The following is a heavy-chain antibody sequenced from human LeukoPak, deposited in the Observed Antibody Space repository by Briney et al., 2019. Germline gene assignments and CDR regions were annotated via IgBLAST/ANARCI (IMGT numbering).Heavy chain of an antibody. Sequence: PGGSLRLSCAASGFTFSSYSMNWVRQAPGKGLEWVSSISSSSSYIYYADSVKGRFTISRDNAKNSLYLQMNALRAEDTAVYYCAKVARVPIPRTYEYYFDYWGQGTLVTVSS. CDR3: AKVARVPIPRTYEYYFDY. CDR1: GFTFSSYS. J-gene: IGHJ4*02. V-gene: IGHV3-21*04. CDR2: ISSSSSYI. D-gene: IGHD3-22*01.